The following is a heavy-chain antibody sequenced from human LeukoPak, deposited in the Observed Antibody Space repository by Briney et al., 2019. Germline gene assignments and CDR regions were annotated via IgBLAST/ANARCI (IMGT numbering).Heavy chain of an antibody. D-gene: IGHD2-15*01. CDR1: GFTFNNAW. CDR2: IKSKTDGGTT. V-gene: IGHV3-15*01. J-gene: IGHJ4*02. CDR3: TTGDKVGVDY. Sequence: GGSLRLSCAASGFTFNNAWMNWVRQAPGKGLEWVARIKSKTDGGTTDYAAPVKGRFTISRDDSKNTLYLQMNSLKTEDTAMYYCTTGDKVGVDYWGQGTLVTVSS.